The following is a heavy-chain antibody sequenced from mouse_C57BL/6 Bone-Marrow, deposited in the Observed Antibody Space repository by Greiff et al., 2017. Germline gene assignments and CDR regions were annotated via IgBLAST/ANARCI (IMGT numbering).Heavy chain of an antibody. CDR1: GYTFTSYG. J-gene: IGHJ3*01. CDR3: ARLGDYDRTWFAY. V-gene: IGHV1-81*01. Sequence: QVQLKQSGAELARPGASVKLSCKASGYTFTSYGISWVKQRTGQGLEWIGEIYPRSGNTYYNEKFKGKATLTADKSSSTAYMELRSLTSEDSAVYVCARLGDYDRTWFAYWGQGTLVTVSA. D-gene: IGHD2-4*01. CDR2: IYPRSGNT.